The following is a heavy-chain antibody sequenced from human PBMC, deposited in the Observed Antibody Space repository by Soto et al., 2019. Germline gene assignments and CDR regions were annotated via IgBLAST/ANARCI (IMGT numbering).Heavy chain of an antibody. V-gene: IGHV3-30*18. Sequence: SLRLSCAASGFTFSSYGMHWVRQAPGKGLEWVAVISYDGSNKYYADSVKGRFTISRDNSKNTLYLQMNSLRAEDTAVYYCAKARLLGYYYYYGMDVWGQGTTVTVSS. J-gene: IGHJ6*02. CDR2: ISYDGSNK. D-gene: IGHD6-25*01. CDR1: GFTFSSYG. CDR3: AKARLLGYYYYYGMDV.